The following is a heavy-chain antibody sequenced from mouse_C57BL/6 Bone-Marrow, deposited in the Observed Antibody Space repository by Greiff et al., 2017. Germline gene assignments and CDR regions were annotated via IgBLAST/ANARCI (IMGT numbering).Heavy chain of an antibody. Sequence: EVKLMESGGGLVKPGGSLKLSCAASGFTFSSYAMSWVRQTPEKRLEWVATISDGGSYTNYPDNVKGRFTISRDNAENNLYLQMSHLKSEDTAVXYGARGRTAQARNFDYWGQGTTLTVSS. CDR1: GFTFSSYA. CDR3: ARGRTAQARNFDY. D-gene: IGHD3-2*02. J-gene: IGHJ2*01. CDR2: ISDGGSYT. V-gene: IGHV5-4*03.